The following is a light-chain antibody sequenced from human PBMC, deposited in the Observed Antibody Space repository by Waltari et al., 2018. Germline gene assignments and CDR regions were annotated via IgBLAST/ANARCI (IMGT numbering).Light chain of an antibody. Sequence: ELLLTHSPPTLSFSPGERPTLSCRASQYIGRDLACYQQHPGQAPRLLIYGAASRATGVPARFSGSGSGTEFTLTISSLQSEDFAVYYCQHYNNWPPWTFGQGTKLEIK. V-gene: IGKV3-15*01. CDR2: GAA. J-gene: IGKJ1*01. CDR3: QHYNNWPPWT. CDR1: QYIGRD.